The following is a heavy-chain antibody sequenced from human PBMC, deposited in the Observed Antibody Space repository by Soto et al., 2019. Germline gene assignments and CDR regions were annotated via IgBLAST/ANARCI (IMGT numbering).Heavy chain of an antibody. CDR2: ISGSGGST. D-gene: IGHD6-13*01. J-gene: IGHJ6*03. CDR1: GFTFSRYA. V-gene: IGHV3-23*01. CDR3: AKSSASSSWYPANYYYYMDV. Sequence: PGGSLRLSCAASGFTFSRYAMSWVRQAPGKGQEWVSAISGSGGSTYYADSVKGRFTISRDNSKNTLYLQMNSLRAEDTAVYYCAKSSASSSWYPANYYYYMDVWGKGTTVTVSS.